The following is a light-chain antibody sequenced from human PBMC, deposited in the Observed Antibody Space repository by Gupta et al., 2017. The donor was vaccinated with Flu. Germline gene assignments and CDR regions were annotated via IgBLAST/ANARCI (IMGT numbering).Light chain of an antibody. J-gene: IGKJ2*01. V-gene: IGKV1-39*01. Sequence: DIQMTQSPSSLSASVGDRVTISCRASQSISKYLSWYQQKPGRAPKLLIYAASTLQSGVPPRFSGSGSGTDFTLTINSLQPEDFATYYCQQSYNSHPYTFGQGTRLDVK. CDR3: QQSYNSHPYT. CDR1: QSISKY. CDR2: AAS.